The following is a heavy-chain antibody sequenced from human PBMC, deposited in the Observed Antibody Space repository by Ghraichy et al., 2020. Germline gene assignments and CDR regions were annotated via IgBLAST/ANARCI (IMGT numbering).Heavy chain of an antibody. CDR1: GFTFSSYS. V-gene: IGHV3-21*01. Sequence: GGSLRLSCAASGFTFSSYSMNWVRQAPGKGLEWVSSISSSSSYIYYADSVKGRFTISRDNAKNSLYLQMNSLRAEDTAVYYCARSPGYCSGGSCSTYGMDVWGQGTTVTVSS. D-gene: IGHD2-15*01. CDR3: ARSPGYCSGGSCSTYGMDV. CDR2: ISSSSSYI. J-gene: IGHJ6*02.